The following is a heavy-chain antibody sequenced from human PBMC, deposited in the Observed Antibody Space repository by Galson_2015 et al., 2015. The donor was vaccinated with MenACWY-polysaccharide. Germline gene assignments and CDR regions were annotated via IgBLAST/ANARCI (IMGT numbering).Heavy chain of an antibody. CDR1: GYSFTSYD. CDR2: MNPNSGNT. V-gene: IGHV1-8*01. D-gene: IGHD2-21*01. J-gene: IGHJ4*02. CDR3: ARVIARKYTFTDS. Sequence: SVKVSCKASGYSFTSYDINWVRQATGQGLEWMGWMNPNSGNTGYAQEFQGRVTMTSNSAIMTAYMELSGLRSEDTAVYYCARVIARKYTFTDSWGQGTLVTVSS.